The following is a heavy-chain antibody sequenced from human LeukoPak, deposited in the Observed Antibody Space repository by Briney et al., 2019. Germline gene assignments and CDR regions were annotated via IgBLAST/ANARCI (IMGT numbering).Heavy chain of an antibody. CDR3: AREGDSSGWYSFDY. J-gene: IGHJ4*02. Sequence: SVKVSCKASGGTFSSYAISWVRQAPGQGLGWMGGIIPIFGTANYAQKFQGRVTITADKSTSTAYMELSSLRSEDTAVYYCAREGDSSGWYSFDYWGQGTLVTVSS. CDR1: GGTFSSYA. V-gene: IGHV1-69*06. CDR2: IIPIFGTA. D-gene: IGHD6-19*01.